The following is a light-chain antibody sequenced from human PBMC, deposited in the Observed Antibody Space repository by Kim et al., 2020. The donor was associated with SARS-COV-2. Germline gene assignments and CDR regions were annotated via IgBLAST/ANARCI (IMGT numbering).Light chain of an antibody. CDR3: QAWDSNTYAV. Sequence: SYELTQPPSVSVYPGQTASITCSGDKLGDKYACWYQQKPGQSPVLVIYQDSKRPSGIPERFSGSNSGNTATLTISGTQAMDEADYYCQAWDSNTYAVFGGGTKVTVL. V-gene: IGLV3-1*01. CDR2: QDS. CDR1: KLGDKY. J-gene: IGLJ2*01.